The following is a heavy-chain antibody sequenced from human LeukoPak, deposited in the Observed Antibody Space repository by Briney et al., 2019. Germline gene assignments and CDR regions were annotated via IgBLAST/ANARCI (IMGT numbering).Heavy chain of an antibody. J-gene: IGHJ1*01. CDR2: INHSGST. V-gene: IGHV4-34*01. CDR3: ASPPDWYDQEYFQH. Sequence: SETLSLTCAVYGGSFSGYYWSWIRQPPGKGLEWIGEINHSGSTNYNPSLKSRVTISVDTSKNQFSLKLSSVTAADTAVYYCASPPDWYDQEYFQHWGQGTLVTVSS. CDR1: GGSFSGYY. D-gene: IGHD3/OR15-3a*01.